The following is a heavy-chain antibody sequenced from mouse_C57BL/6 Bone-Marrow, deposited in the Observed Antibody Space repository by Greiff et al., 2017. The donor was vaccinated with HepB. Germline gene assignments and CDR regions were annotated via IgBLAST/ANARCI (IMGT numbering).Heavy chain of an antibody. CDR1: GFTFSDYY. CDR3: AREREPRSYYYAMDY. J-gene: IGHJ4*01. V-gene: IGHV5-16*01. Sequence: DVHLVESEGGLVQPGSSMKLSCTASGFTFSDYYMAWVRQVPEKGLEWVANINYDGSSTYYLDSLKSRFIISRDNAKNILYLQMSSLKSEDTATYYCAREREPRSYYYAMDYWGQGTSVTVSS. CDR2: INYDGSST.